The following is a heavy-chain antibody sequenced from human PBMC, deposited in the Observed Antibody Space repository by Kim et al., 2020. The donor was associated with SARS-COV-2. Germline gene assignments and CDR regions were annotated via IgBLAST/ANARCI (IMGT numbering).Heavy chain of an antibody. J-gene: IGHJ3*02. D-gene: IGHD6-19*01. CDR3: LLVVVAGIEGAFDI. Sequence: AASVKGRFTISRDDSKNTAYLQMNSLKTEDTAVYYCLLVVVAGIEGAFDIWGQGTMVTVSS. V-gene: IGHV3-73*01.